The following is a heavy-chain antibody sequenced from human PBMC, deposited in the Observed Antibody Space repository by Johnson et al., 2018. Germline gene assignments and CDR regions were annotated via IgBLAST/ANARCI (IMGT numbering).Heavy chain of an antibody. CDR3: AKDMGYSGYGYFDY. CDR1: GFTFSSYW. Sequence: VQLVQSGGGLVQPGGSLRLSCAASGFTFSSYWMHWVRQAPGKGLVWVSRINSDGSSTSYADSVKGRFTISRDNAKNTLYLQMNSLRPEDTALYYCAKDMGYSGYGYFDYWGQGTLVTVSS. J-gene: IGHJ4*02. V-gene: IGHV3-74*01. CDR2: INSDGSST. D-gene: IGHD5-12*01.